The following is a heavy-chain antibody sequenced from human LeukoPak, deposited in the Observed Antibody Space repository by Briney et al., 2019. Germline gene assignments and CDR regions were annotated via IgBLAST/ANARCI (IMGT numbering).Heavy chain of an antibody. J-gene: IGHJ6*02. Sequence: GASVKVSCKASGYTFTYYYMHWVRQAPGQGLEWMGIINPSSGSTSYAQKFQGRVTMTRDTSTSTVYMDVSSLRSDDTAVYFCARDRDGMGVWGQGTTVTVSS. V-gene: IGHV1-46*01. CDR1: GYTFTYYY. CDR2: INPSSGST. CDR3: ARDRDGMGV.